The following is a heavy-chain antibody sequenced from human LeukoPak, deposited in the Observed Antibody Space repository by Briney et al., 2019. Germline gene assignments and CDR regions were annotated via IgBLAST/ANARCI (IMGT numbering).Heavy chain of an antibody. CDR3: ARGGSGYYPYYFDY. CDR1: GGSFSGYY. CDR2: INHSAMS. V-gene: IGHV4-34*01. D-gene: IGHD3-22*01. Sequence: SETLSLTCAVYGGSFSGYYWTWIRQPPGKGLEWIGEINHSAMSAYDPSLKSRVIISVDTSKKQFSLKLTSVTAADTAVYYCARGGSGYYPYYFDYWGQGTLVTVSS. J-gene: IGHJ4*02.